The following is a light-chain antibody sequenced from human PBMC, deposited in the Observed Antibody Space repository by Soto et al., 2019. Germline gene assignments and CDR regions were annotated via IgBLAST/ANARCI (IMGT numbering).Light chain of an antibody. Sequence: EIVLTQSPASLSLSPVERATLSCRASQSVSSYLAWYQQKPGQAPRLLIYDASNRATGIPARFSGSGSGTDFTLTISSLGPEDFAVYYCQQRSSWYTFGQGTKLEIK. CDR1: QSVSSY. CDR3: QQRSSWYT. V-gene: IGKV3-11*01. J-gene: IGKJ2*01. CDR2: DAS.